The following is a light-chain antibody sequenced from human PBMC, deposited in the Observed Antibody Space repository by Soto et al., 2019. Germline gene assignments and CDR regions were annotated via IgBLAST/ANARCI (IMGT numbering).Light chain of an antibody. Sequence: QSVLTQPASVSGSPGQSITISCTGTSSDVGTYDYVSWHQQHPGKDPKHIIYDVNNRPSGVSSRFSGSKSGNTASLTISGLQAEDEADYYCCSFSTSGTHVFGTGTRSPS. J-gene: IGLJ1*01. V-gene: IGLV2-14*01. CDR2: DVN. CDR3: CSFSTSGTHV. CDR1: SSDVGTYDY.